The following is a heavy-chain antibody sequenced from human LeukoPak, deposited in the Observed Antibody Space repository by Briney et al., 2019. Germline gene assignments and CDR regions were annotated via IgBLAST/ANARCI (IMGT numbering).Heavy chain of an antibody. V-gene: IGHV1-18*01. CDR3: ARDYYCSDTNCRDVFGI. CDR1: GYSFATYG. Sequence: ASVKVSCKASGYSFATYGISWVRQAPGQGLEWMGWVSDYTANASYAQKFQGRVTMTAETSTTTAYTELRSLRSDDTAVYYCARDYYCSDTNCRDVFGIWGQGTVVTVSS. D-gene: IGHD2-2*01. CDR2: VSDYTANA. J-gene: IGHJ3*02.